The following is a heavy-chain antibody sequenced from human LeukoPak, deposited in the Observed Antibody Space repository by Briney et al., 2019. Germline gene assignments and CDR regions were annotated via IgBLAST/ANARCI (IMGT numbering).Heavy chain of an antibody. CDR2: IGGSGGST. CDR3: AKDPTSYSSSSGN. V-gene: IGHV3-23*01. Sequence: GGSLRLSCAASGFTFSSYAMSWVRQAPGKGLEWVSAIGGSGGSTYYADSVKGRFTISRDNSKNTLYLQMNSLRAEDTAVYYCAKDPTSYSSSSGNWGQGTLVTVSS. D-gene: IGHD6-6*01. CDR1: GFTFSSYA. J-gene: IGHJ4*02.